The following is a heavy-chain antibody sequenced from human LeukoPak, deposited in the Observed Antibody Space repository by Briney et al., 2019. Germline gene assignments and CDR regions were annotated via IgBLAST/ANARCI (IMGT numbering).Heavy chain of an antibody. CDR2: IYPGDSDA. Sequence: GESLKISCKASGYSFNNFWTGWVRQMPGKGLEYMGNIYPGDSDARYSPSFRGQVIISVDKSINTAYLQWSSLKASDTAMYYCAKLGRDYDVSTGYFLTYNFDYWGQGTLVIVSS. J-gene: IGHJ4*02. CDR1: GYSFNNFW. CDR3: AKLGRDYDVSTGYFLTYNFDY. D-gene: IGHD3-9*01. V-gene: IGHV5-51*01.